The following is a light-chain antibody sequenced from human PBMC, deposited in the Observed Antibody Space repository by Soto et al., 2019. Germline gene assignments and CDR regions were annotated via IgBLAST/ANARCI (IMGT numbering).Light chain of an antibody. CDR3: CSYAGSYTLGV. Sequence: QSALTQPRSVSGSPGQSVTISCTGTSSDVGGYNYVSWYQHHPGKAPKLMIYDVSKRRSGVPDRFSGSKSGNTASLTISGLQAEDEGDYYCCSYAGSYTLGVFGGGTKLTVL. CDR1: SSDVGGYNY. J-gene: IGLJ2*01. V-gene: IGLV2-11*01. CDR2: DVS.